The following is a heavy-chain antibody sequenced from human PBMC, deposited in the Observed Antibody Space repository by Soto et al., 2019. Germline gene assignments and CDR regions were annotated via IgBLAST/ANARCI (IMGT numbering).Heavy chain of an antibody. V-gene: IGHV3-30*18. CDR1: GFTFSSYG. CDR2: ISYDGSNK. J-gene: IGHJ4*02. Sequence: QVQLVESGGGVVQPGRSLRLSCAASGFTFSSYGMHWVRQAPGKGLEWVAVISYDGSNKYYADSVKGRFTISRDNSKSTLYLQMNSLRAVDTAVYYCAKDRYNYVFELWGQRTLVTVSS. CDR3: AKDRYNYVFEL. D-gene: IGHD1-1*01.